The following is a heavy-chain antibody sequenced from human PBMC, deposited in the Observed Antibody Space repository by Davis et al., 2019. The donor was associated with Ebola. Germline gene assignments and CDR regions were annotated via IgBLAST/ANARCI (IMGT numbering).Heavy chain of an antibody. J-gene: IGHJ4*02. CDR2: IRSKAYGGTT. CDR3: TRGVIGGVARWGLKYYFDY. Sequence: PGGSLRLSCTASAFTFGDYAMSWVRQAPGKGLEWVGFIRSKAYGGTTEYAASVKGRFTISRDDSKSIAYLQMNSLKTEDTAVYYCTRGVIGGVARWGLKYYFDYWGQGTLVTVSS. CDR1: AFTFGDYA. V-gene: IGHV3-49*04. D-gene: IGHD3-16*01.